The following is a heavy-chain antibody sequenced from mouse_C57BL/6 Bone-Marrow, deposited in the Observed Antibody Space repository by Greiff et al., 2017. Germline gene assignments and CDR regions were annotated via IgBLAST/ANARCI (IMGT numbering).Heavy chain of an antibody. Sequence: VQLQQPGAELVRPGSSVKLSCKASGYTFTSYWMDWVKQRPGQGLEWIGNIYPSDSETHYNQKFKDKATLTVDKSSRTAYMQHSSLTSEDAAVXYCAGGYDRFAYWGQGTLVTVSA. J-gene: IGHJ3*01. CDR3: AGGYDRFAY. D-gene: IGHD2-2*01. CDR1: GYTFTSYW. V-gene: IGHV1-61*01. CDR2: IYPSDSET.